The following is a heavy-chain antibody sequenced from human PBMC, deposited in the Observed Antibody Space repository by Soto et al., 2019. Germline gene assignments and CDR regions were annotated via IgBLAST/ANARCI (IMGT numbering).Heavy chain of an antibody. D-gene: IGHD6-13*01. CDR3: ARDADIAAVQGVYYFDY. J-gene: IGHJ4*02. CDR1: GYTFTSYG. V-gene: IGHV1-18*01. Sequence: ASVKVSCKASGYTFTSYGISWVRQAPGQGLEWMGWISAYNGNTNYAQKLQGRVTMTTDTSTSTAYMELRSLRSDDTAVYYCARDADIAAVQGVYYFDYWGQGTLVTVSS. CDR2: ISAYNGNT.